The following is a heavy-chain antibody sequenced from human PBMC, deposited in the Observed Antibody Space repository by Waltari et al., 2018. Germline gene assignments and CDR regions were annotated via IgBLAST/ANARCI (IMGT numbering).Heavy chain of an antibody. V-gene: IGHV3-23*01. J-gene: IGHJ4*02. Sequence: EVQVFESGGGLVQPGGSLRRCCAAAGFTFSNSPRSGVPQAPGKGRGWSSAISGSGGSTYYADSVKGRFTISRDNSKNTLYLQMNSLRAEDTAVYYCAKERPLLGYFDYWGQGTLVTVSS. D-gene: IGHD3-16*01. CDR2: ISGSGGST. CDR1: GFTFSNSP. CDR3: AKERPLLGYFDY.